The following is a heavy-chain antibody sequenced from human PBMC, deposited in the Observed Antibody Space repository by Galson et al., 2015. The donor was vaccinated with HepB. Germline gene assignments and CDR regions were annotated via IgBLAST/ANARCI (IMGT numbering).Heavy chain of an antibody. CDR1: GFTFSSYA. CDR2: ISSNGGST. CDR3: ARAPPQRWNGGLDY. J-gene: IGHJ4*02. V-gene: IGHV3-64*04. Sequence: SLRLSCAASGFTFSSYAMHWVRQAPGKGLEYVSAISSNGGSTYYADSVKGRFTISRDNSKNTLYLQMNSLRAEDTAVYYCARAPPQRWNGGLDYWGQGTLVTVSS. D-gene: IGHD1-1*01.